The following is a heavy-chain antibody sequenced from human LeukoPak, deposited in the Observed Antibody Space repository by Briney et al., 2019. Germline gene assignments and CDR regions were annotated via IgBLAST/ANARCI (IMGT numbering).Heavy chain of an antibody. J-gene: IGHJ4*02. CDR2: ISLTGRT. Sequence: SGTLSLTCGVSGGSITSTNWWSWVRQPPGQGLEWIGEISLTGRTNYNPSLIGRVIMSLDESRNQLSLTLTSVTAADTAMHYCTRESGPYCPFGYWGQGTLVVVPS. CDR3: TRESGPYCPFGY. D-gene: IGHD1-26*01. CDR1: GGSITSTNW. V-gene: IGHV4-4*02.